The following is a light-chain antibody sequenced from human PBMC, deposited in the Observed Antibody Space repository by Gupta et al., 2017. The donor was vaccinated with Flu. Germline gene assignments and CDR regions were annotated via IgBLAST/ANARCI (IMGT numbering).Light chain of an antibody. V-gene: IGLV3-21*02. Sequence: SYVLTQPPSVSVAPGQTARITCGGNNIGSKSVHGYQQKPGQAPVLVVYDDRDRPSGIPERFSGSNSGNTATLTVSRVEAGDEADYYCQLWDSSSAHQVFGGGTKLIVL. CDR3: QLWDSSSAHQV. J-gene: IGLJ3*02. CDR1: NIGSKS. CDR2: DDR.